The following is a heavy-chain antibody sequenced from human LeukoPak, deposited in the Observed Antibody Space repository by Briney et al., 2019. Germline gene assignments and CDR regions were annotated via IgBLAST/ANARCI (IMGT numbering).Heavy chain of an antibody. D-gene: IGHD1-26*01. J-gene: IGHJ4*02. CDR2: ISAYDGET. V-gene: IGHV1-18*01. CDR1: GYSFTSYG. Sequence: ASVKVPCKASGYSFTSYGISWVREAPGRGLEWVGYISAYDGETRYAQKFQGRVTLTTDTSTGTVYMEMRRLRSDDTAVYYCASGGKNYFDFWGQGTLVTVSS. CDR3: ASGGKNYFDF.